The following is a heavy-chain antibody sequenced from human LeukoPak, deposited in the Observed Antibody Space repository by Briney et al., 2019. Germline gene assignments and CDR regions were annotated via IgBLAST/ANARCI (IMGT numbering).Heavy chain of an antibody. D-gene: IGHD1-26*01. CDR2: ISSSSSYI. V-gene: IGHV3-21*01. J-gene: IGHJ4*02. CDR3: ERQLEGAMGY. CDR1: RFTFSSYS. Sequence: GVSLTLYCAASRFTFSSYSMKWHRHAPGQERKWFSSISSSSSYIYYADSVKGRFTISRDNTKNSLYLQMNSLRAEDTAVDYCERQLEGAMGYWGQGTLVTVSS.